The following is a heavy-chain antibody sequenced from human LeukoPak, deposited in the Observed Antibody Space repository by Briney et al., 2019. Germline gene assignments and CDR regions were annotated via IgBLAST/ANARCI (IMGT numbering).Heavy chain of an antibody. CDR3: ARVGGGNLYYYYYYMDV. D-gene: IGHD4-23*01. CDR2: IYYSGST. J-gene: IGHJ6*03. Sequence: SETLSLTCSVSGGSISSYYWSWIRQPPGKGLEWIGYIYYSGSTNYNPSLKSRVTISVDTSKNQFSLKLSSVTAADTAVYYCARVGGGNLYYYYYYMDVWGKGTTVTVSS. V-gene: IGHV4-59*01. CDR1: GGSISSYY.